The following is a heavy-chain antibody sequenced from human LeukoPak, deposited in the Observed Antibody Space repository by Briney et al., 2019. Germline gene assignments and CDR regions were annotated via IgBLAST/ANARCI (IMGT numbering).Heavy chain of an antibody. V-gene: IGHV3-7*05. CDR2: IKEDGSEK. Sequence: GGSLRLSCAASGFTFSSYWMSWVRQAPGKGLELVANIKEDGSEKNYVDSVKGRFTISRDNAKNSLHLQMNSLRAEDTAVYYCARDESLVRGAAFDYWGQGTLVTVSS. CDR1: GFTFSSYW. CDR3: ARDESLVRGAAFDY. J-gene: IGHJ4*02. D-gene: IGHD3-10*01.